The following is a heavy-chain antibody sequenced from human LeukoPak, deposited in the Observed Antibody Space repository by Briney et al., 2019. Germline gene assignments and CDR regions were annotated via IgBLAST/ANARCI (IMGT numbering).Heavy chain of an antibody. CDR3: ARGDYYGSPQVVAA. CDR2: IRGEGGGT. D-gene: IGHD3-10*01. Sequence: GGSLRLSCAAWGFTLRHYVMSWVRGAPGKGLEGVSTIRGEGGGTYYADSVKGRFSISRDNSRNTFFLQINILRVADTPVYYCARGDYYGSPQVVAASGQGTLVTASS. CDR1: GFTLRHYV. V-gene: IGHV3-23*01. J-gene: IGHJ5*02.